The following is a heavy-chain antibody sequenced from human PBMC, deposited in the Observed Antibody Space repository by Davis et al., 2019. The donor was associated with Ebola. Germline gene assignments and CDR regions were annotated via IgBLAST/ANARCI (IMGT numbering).Heavy chain of an antibody. CDR3: ARGRGSYYFDY. CDR1: GFTFSSYA. Sequence: GESLKISCAASGFTFSSYAMHWVRQAPGKGLEWVAVISYDGSNKYYADSVKGRFTISRDNSKNTLYLQMNSLRAEDTAVYYCARGRGSYYFDYWGQGTLVTVSS. V-gene: IGHV3-30*14. J-gene: IGHJ4*02. CDR2: ISYDGSNK. D-gene: IGHD1-26*01.